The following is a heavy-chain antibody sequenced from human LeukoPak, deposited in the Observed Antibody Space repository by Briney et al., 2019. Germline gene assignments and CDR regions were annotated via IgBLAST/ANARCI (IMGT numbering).Heavy chain of an antibody. D-gene: IGHD3-3*01. CDR3: ASWVGRIYDFWSGGLDPYYYYMDV. CDR2: IYYSGST. V-gene: IGHV4-39*01. J-gene: IGHJ6*03. Sequence: SETLSLTCTVSGGSISSSSYYWGWIRQPPGKGLEWIGSIYYSGSTYYNPSLKSRVTISVDTSKNQFSLKLSSVTAADTAVYYCASWVGRIYDFWSGGLDPYYYYMDVWGKGTTVTVSS. CDR1: GGSISSSSYY.